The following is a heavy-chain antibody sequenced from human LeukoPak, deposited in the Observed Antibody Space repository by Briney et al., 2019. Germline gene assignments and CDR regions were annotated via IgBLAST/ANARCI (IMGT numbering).Heavy chain of an antibody. CDR3: ARAQPYYYDSSGYYTGDY. D-gene: IGHD3-22*01. Sequence: SETLSLTCTVSGYSISSGYYWGWIRQPPGKGLEWIGSIYHSGSTYYNPSLKSRVTISVDTSKNQFSLKLSSVTAADTAVYYCARAQPYYYDSSGYYTGDYWGQGTLVTVSS. CDR1: GYSISSGYY. J-gene: IGHJ4*02. CDR2: IYHSGST. V-gene: IGHV4-38-2*02.